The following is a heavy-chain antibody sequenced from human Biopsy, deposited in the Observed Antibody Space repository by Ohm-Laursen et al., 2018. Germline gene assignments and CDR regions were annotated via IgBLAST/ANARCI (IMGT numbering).Heavy chain of an antibody. D-gene: IGHD3-10*01. V-gene: IGHV3-21*06. CDR2: ISASSSYI. CDR3: ATELLPPGVGGPWLDS. Sequence: SLRFSCAAPGVTLSGYGMNWVRQAPGKGLEWVSSISASSSYIHYADSVKGRFTVSRDNTKNSLYLQMNSLRAADTAIYYCATELLPPGVGGPWLDSWGQGTPVTVSS. J-gene: IGHJ5*01. CDR1: GVTLSGYG.